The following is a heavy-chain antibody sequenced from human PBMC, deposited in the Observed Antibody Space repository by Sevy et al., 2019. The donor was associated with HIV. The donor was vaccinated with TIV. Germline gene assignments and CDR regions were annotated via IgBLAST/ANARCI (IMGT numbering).Heavy chain of an antibody. CDR1: GFTFSSYA. V-gene: IGHV3-23*01. J-gene: IGHJ4*02. Sequence: GESLKISCAASGFTFSSYAMSWVRQAPGKGLEWVSAISGSGGSTYYADSVKGRFTISRDNSKNTLYLQMNSLRAEDTAVYYCAKGAGYYDILTGPYYFDYWGQGTLVTVSS. CDR3: AKGAGYYDILTGPYYFDY. CDR2: ISGSGGST. D-gene: IGHD3-9*01.